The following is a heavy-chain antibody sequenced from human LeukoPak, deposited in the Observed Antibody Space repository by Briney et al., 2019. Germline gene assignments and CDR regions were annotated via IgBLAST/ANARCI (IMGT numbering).Heavy chain of an antibody. CDR3: AKGHYDSSGYYFGY. Sequence: GRSLRLSCAASGFTFSNYGMHWVRQAPGKGLERVAVISYTGSNEYYPDSVKGRFTISRDNSKNTLYLQMNSLSAEDTAVYYCAKGHYDSSGYYFGYWGQGTLVTVSS. CDR2: ISYTGSNE. V-gene: IGHV3-30*18. J-gene: IGHJ4*02. D-gene: IGHD3-22*01. CDR1: GFTFSNYG.